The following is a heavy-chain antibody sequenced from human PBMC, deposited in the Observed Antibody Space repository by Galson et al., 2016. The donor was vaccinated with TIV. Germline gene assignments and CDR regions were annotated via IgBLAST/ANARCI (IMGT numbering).Heavy chain of an antibody. J-gene: IGHJ4*02. V-gene: IGHV4-61*01. CDR1: GASVSSGSYY. CDR3: TRDRSNSRGRFDF. Sequence: SETLSLTCSVSGASVSSGSYYWSWIRQPPGQGLEWIGYIHYTGSTNYKASLKSRLTVSIDTSKNQFSLSLTSVTAADTAVYYFTRDRSNSRGRFDFWGQGALVTVSS. CDR2: IHYTGST. D-gene: IGHD3-10*01.